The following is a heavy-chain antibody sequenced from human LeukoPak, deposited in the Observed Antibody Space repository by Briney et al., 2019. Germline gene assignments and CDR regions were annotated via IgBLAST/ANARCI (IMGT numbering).Heavy chain of an antibody. D-gene: IGHD3-9*01. J-gene: IGHJ6*02. CDR2: ISSSSSYI. CDR3: ARGLDYDILSVPYGMGV. CDR1: GFTFSSYS. Sequence: GGSLRLSCAASGFTFSSYSMNWVRQAPGKGLEWVSSISSSSSYIYYEDSVKGRFTISRDNAKNSLYLQMNSLRAEDTAVYYCARGLDYDILSVPYGMGVWGQGTTVTVSS. V-gene: IGHV3-21*01.